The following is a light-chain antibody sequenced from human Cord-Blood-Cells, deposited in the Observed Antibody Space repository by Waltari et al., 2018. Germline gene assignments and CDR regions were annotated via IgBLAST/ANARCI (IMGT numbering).Light chain of an antibody. V-gene: IGLV1-44*01. Sequence: QSVLTQPPSASGTPGQRVTISCSGSSSNIGSNTVNWDRQLPGTAPKLLIYSNKHRPSGFPDHFSVSKSGTSASLAISGLQSEDEADYYCAAWDDSLNGRVFGGGTKLTVL. CDR2: SNK. J-gene: IGLJ3*02. CDR1: SSNIGSNT. CDR3: AAWDDSLNGRV.